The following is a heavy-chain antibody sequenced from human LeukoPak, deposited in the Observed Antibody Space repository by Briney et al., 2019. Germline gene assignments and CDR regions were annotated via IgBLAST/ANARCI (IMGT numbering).Heavy chain of an antibody. Sequence: GGSLRLSCAASGFSFSSYNMNWVRLAPGKGLEWVSSITSSSSYTFYADSVKGRFTISRDNAKNSLDLQMNSLRAEDTAVYYCARGGGMKPGDFDYWGQGTLVTVSS. CDR1: GFSFSSYN. V-gene: IGHV3-21*01. CDR3: ARGGGMKPGDFDY. J-gene: IGHJ4*02. D-gene: IGHD6-13*01. CDR2: ITSSSSYT.